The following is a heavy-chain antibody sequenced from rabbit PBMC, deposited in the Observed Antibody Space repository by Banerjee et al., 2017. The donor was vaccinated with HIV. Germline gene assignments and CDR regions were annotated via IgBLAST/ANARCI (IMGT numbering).Heavy chain of an antibody. CDR3: ARDRDTGSVFYFDL. Sequence: QSLVESGGDLVKPGASLTLTCTASGFSFTSSYYMCWVRQAPGKGLEWIACIYAGSGSTYYASWAKDRFTISKTSSTTVTLQMTSLTAADTATYFCARDRDTGSVFYFDLWGQGTLVTVS. V-gene: IGHV1S40*01. CDR1: GFSFTSSYY. J-gene: IGHJ3*01. CDR2: IYAGSGST. D-gene: IGHD1-1*01.